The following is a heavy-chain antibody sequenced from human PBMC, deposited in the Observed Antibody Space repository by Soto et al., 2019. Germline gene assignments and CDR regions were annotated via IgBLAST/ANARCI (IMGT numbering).Heavy chain of an antibody. CDR2: INPNVGDS. CDR3: ARALSGWIRSSFDF. J-gene: IGHJ3*01. CDR1: GYTFAAYY. Sequence: ASVEVSCEASGYTFAAYYIHWLRQAPGQGLEWMGWINPNVGDSKFAPKFQGAVSTTADKSVATVYLELSSLRSDDTAVYYCARALSGWIRSSFDFWDKGTMVTVPS. D-gene: IGHD5-12*01. V-gene: IGHV1-2*02.